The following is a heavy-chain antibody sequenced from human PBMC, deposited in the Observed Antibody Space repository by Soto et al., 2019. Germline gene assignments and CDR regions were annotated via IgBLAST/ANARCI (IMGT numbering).Heavy chain of an antibody. J-gene: IGHJ4*02. D-gene: IGHD6-6*01. V-gene: IGHV3-30*18. Sequence: GSLRLSCAASGFTFSSYGMHWVRQAPGKGLEWVAVISYDGSNKYYADSVKGRFTISRDNSKNTLYLQMNSLRAEDTAVYYCANGYSSSPRAPFDYWGQGTLVTVSS. CDR2: ISYDGSNK. CDR3: ANGYSSSPRAPFDY. CDR1: GFTFSSYG.